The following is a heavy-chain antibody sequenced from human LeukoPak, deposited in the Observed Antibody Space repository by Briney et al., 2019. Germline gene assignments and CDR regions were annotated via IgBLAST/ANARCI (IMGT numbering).Heavy chain of an antibody. CDR1: GSNFTSYW. Sequence: GASLQISCKGSGSNFTSYWISWVRQLPGKGVEWMGRIDPSDSYTNYSPSFQGHVTISADKSISTAYLQWSSLKASDTAMYYCASLRGVYCSSTSCYPSNWGQGTLVTVSS. D-gene: IGHD2-2*01. J-gene: IGHJ1*01. CDR3: ASLRGVYCSSTSCYPSN. V-gene: IGHV5-10-1*01. CDR2: IDPSDSYT.